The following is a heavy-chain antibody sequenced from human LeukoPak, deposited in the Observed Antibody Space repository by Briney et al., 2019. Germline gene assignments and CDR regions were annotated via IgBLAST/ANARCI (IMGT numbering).Heavy chain of an antibody. J-gene: IGHJ4*02. CDR2: IYSSGTT. CDR3: ARDGYTASYYSLDY. V-gene: IGHV4-4*07. CDR1: GGSIRSYY. Sequence: SETLSLTCTVSGGSIRSYYWSWIRQPAGKGLESIGRIYSSGTTNYNPSLKSRVTMSVDMSTYQFSLRLSSVTAADTAIYYCARDGYTASYYSLDYWGQGILVTVSS. D-gene: IGHD1-26*01.